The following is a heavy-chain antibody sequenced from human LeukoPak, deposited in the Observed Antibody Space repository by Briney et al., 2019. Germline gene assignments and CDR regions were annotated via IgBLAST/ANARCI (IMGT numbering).Heavy chain of an antibody. V-gene: IGHV4-4*07. CDR1: GGSMTGYY. CDR3: ARSISWYSYLDY. Sequence: PSETLSLTCTVSGGSMTGYYWSWIRQPAGKGLDWIGRIYTSGDTNYNPSLKSRVTMSVDTSKNQFSLKLTSVTAADTAVHYCARSISWYSYLDYWGQGTLVTVSS. D-gene: IGHD6-13*01. J-gene: IGHJ4*02. CDR2: IYTSGDT.